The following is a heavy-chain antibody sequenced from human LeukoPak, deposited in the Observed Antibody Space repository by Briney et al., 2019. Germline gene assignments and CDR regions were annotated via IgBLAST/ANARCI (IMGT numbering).Heavy chain of an antibody. CDR3: ARDKYSSSWYGPYDY. V-gene: IGHV1-69*13. Sequence: GASVKVSCKASGGTFSSYAISWVRQAPGQGLEWMGGIIPIFGTANYAQKFQGRVTITADESTSTAYMELSSLRSEDTAVYYCARDKYSSSWYGPYDYWGQGTLVTVSS. J-gene: IGHJ4*02. CDR1: GGTFSSYA. D-gene: IGHD6-13*01. CDR2: IIPIFGTA.